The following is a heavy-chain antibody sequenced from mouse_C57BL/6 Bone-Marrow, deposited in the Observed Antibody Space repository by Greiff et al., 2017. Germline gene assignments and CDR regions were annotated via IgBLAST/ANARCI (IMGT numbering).Heavy chain of an antibody. CDR2: NSIGNGYT. CDR1: GYTFTSYG. CDR3: ARVYDDYYASYYYAMDY. D-gene: IGHD2-3*01. J-gene: IGHJ4*01. V-gene: IGHV1-58*01. Sequence: VQLQQSGAELVRPGSSVKMSCKTSGYTFTSYGINWVKQRPGQGLEWIGYNSIGNGYTEYNEKFKGKATLTSDTSSSTAYMQLSSLTAEDSAIYFCARVYDDYYASYYYAMDYCGQGTSVTVSS.